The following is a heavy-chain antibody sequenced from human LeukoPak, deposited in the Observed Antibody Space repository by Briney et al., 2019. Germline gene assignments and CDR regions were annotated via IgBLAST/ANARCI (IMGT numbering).Heavy chain of an antibody. CDR2: IYYSGSN. Sequence: SETLSLTCTVSGGSISSYYWSWIRQPPGKGLEWIGYIYYSGSNNYNPSLKSRVTISVDTSKNQFSLKLSSVTAADTAVYYCARGDSSSWYWGYFDYWGQGTLVTVSS. D-gene: IGHD6-13*01. CDR3: ARGDSSSWYWGYFDY. CDR1: GGSISSYY. V-gene: IGHV4-59*01. J-gene: IGHJ4*02.